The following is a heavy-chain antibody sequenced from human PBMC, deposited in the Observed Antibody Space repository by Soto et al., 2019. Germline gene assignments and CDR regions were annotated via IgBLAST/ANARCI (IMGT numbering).Heavy chain of an antibody. CDR3: ARSGFPGIAAY. Sequence: QVQLVQSGAEVKKPGSSVKVSCKASGGTFSSYAISWVRQAPGQGLEWMGGIIPIFGTANYAQKFQGRVTITADESTRTADTELSSLRSDDTAVYYCARSGFPGIAAYWGQGTLVTVSS. CDR1: GGTFSSYA. J-gene: IGHJ4*02. CDR2: IIPIFGTA. V-gene: IGHV1-69*12. D-gene: IGHD6-13*01.